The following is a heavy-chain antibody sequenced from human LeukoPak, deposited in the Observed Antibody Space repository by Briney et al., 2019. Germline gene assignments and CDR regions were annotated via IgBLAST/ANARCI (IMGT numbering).Heavy chain of an antibody. CDR1: GGSINSYY. J-gene: IGHJ4*02. V-gene: IGHV4-59*08. D-gene: IGHD5-12*01. CDR2: IYYSGST. Sequence: SETLSLTCTVSGGSINSYYWSWIRQPPGKGLEWIGYIYYSGSTNYNPSLKSRVTISVGTSKIQFSLKLSSVTAADTAVYYCARGAVATMYYFDYWGQGTLVTVSS. CDR3: ARGAVATMYYFDY.